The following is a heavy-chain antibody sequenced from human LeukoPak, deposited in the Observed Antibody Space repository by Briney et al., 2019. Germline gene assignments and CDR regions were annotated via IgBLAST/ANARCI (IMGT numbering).Heavy chain of an antibody. J-gene: IGHJ6*02. CDR2: INWNGGGT. CDR3: AKHMRATNAYSFFGLDV. D-gene: IGHD1-26*01. Sequence: GRSLRLSCAASGFPFKYYGMHWVRQPPGKGLEWVSCINWNGGGTDYADSVEGRFTISRDNAKNSLYLQLSSLRPEDTAVYYCAKHMRATNAYSFFGLDVWGQGTTVTVSS. V-gene: IGHV3-9*01. CDR1: GFPFKYYG.